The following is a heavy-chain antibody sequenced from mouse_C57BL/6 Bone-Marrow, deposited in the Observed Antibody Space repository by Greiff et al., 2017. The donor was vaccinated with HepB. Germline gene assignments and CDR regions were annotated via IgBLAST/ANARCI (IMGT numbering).Heavy chain of an antibody. CDR1: GYTFTDYN. J-gene: IGHJ2*01. CDR3: ARKENYYGSRSFDY. D-gene: IGHD1-1*01. V-gene: IGHV1-18*01. CDR2: INPNNGGT. Sequence: EVKVVESGPELVKPGASVKIPCKASGYTFTDYNMDWVKQSHGKSLEWIGDINPNNGGTSYNQKFKGKATLTVDKSSSTAYMELRSLTSEDTAVYYCARKENYYGSRSFDYWGQGTTLTVSS.